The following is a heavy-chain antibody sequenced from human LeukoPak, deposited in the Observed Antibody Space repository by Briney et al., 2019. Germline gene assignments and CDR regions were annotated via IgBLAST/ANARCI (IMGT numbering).Heavy chain of an antibody. Sequence: GGSLRLSCAASGFTFSSYAMSWVRQAPGKGLEWVSAISGSGGSTYYADSVKGRFTISRDNSKNTLYLQMNSLRAEDTAVYYCAIDHFLECLTPVCYFDYWGQGTLVTVSS. D-gene: IGHD3-3*01. CDR3: AIDHFLECLTPVCYFDY. V-gene: IGHV3-23*01. CDR2: ISGSGGST. CDR1: GFTFSSYA. J-gene: IGHJ4*02.